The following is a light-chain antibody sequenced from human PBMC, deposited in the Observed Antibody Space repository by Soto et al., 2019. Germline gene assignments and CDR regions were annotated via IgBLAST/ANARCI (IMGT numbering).Light chain of an antibody. CDR3: PQSSNSPLT. CDR2: DAS. Sequence: EIVLTQSPATLSLSPGERATLSCRASQSVSSYLAWYQQKPGQAPRLLIYDASNRATGIPARFSGSGSGTDFTITLSSPDPEDCTVYYCPQSSNSPLTFGGGTKVEIQ. J-gene: IGKJ4*01. CDR1: QSVSSY. V-gene: IGKV3-11*01.